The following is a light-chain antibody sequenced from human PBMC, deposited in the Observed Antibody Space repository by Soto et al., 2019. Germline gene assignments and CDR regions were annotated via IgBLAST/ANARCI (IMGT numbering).Light chain of an antibody. Sequence: QPLLTQPPSASGTPGQRVTISCSGSSSNIGSNTVNWYQQLPGTAPKLLIYSNNQRPSGVPDRFSGSKSGTSASLAISGLQSEDEADYYCAAWDDSLNGFYVFGTGTKVTVL. J-gene: IGLJ1*01. CDR3: AAWDDSLNGFYV. CDR1: SSNIGSNT. CDR2: SNN. V-gene: IGLV1-44*01.